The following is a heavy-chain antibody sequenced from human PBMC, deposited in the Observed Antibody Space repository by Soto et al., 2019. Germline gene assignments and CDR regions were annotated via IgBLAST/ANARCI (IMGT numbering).Heavy chain of an antibody. Sequence: QVQLVQSGGEVKKPGASVKVSCKASGYTFANYGINWVRQAPGQGLEWLGWISAYNGNSKYAQKLQDRVTMTTDTSTNTAHMELRSLRSDDTAVYYCARDGSAYQPGSNWFDPWGLGTLVTVSS. J-gene: IGHJ5*02. CDR3: ARDGSAYQPGSNWFDP. D-gene: IGHD3-10*01. CDR2: ISAYNGNS. CDR1: GYTFANYG. V-gene: IGHV1-18*01.